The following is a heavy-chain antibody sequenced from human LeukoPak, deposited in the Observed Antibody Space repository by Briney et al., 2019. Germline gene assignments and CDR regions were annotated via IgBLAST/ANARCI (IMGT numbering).Heavy chain of an antibody. CDR1: GFTFSSYW. Sequence: GGSLRLSCAASGFTFSSYWMHWVRQAPGKGLMWVSGINTDGSSTMYADSVKGRFAISRDNAKNSLYLQMSSLKTEDTAVYYCARDISPDDYFDSHKCYYDAFDIWGQGTLVTVSS. V-gene: IGHV3-74*03. CDR2: INTDGSST. CDR3: ARDISPDDYFDSHKCYYDAFDI. D-gene: IGHD3-22*01. J-gene: IGHJ3*02.